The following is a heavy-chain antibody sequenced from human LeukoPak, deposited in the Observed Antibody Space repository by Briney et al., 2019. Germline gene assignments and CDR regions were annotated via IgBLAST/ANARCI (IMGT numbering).Heavy chain of an antibody. CDR1: GFTFSSYS. Sequence: PGGSLRLSCAASGFTFSSYSMNWVRQAPGKGLEWVSSISSSSSYIYYADSVKGRFTISRDNAKNSLYLQMNSLRAEDTAVYYCAIDDCWSGGHGYWGQGTLATVSS. V-gene: IGHV3-21*01. J-gene: IGHJ4*02. D-gene: IGHD3-3*01. CDR2: ISSSSSYI. CDR3: AIDDCWSGGHGY.